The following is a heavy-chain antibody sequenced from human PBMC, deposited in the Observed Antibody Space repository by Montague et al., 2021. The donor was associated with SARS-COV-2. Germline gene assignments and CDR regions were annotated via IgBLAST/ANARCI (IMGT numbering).Heavy chain of an antibody. CDR1: GGPISSYC. D-gene: IGHD3-22*01. CDR3: ARGRDGYYHRSALFDY. Sequence: SETLSLTCTVSGGPISSYCWSWIRQPPGKGLEWIGYIYYSGSTNYNPSLKSRVTISVDTSKNQFSLKLTSVTAADTAVYYCARGRDGYYHRSALFDYWGQGTLVTVSS. J-gene: IGHJ4*02. CDR2: IYYSGST. V-gene: IGHV4-59*01.